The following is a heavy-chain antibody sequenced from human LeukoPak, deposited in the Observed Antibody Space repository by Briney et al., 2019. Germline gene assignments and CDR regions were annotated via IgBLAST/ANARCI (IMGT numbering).Heavy chain of an antibody. CDR1: GFTFSDYY. Sequence: GGSLRLSCAASGFTFSDYYMSWIRQAPGKGLEWVSYISSSSSYTNYADSVKGRFTISRDNAKNSLYLRMNSLRAEDTAVYYCAREGGGSYRSFDYWGQGTLVTVSS. CDR2: ISSSSSYT. J-gene: IGHJ4*02. CDR3: AREGGGSYRSFDY. V-gene: IGHV3-11*05. D-gene: IGHD1-26*01.